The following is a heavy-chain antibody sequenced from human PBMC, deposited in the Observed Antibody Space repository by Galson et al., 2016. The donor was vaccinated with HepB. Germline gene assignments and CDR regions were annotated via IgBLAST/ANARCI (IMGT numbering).Heavy chain of an antibody. D-gene: IGHD7-27*01. V-gene: IGHV1-2*04. CDR3: AIRRTGEKGRPFDY. CDR2: LPPNTGRP. J-gene: IGHJ4*02. Sequence: SVKVSCKGSGYTFTGSYMHWVRQAPGQGLEWMGCLPPNTGRPPSAPQLQGWVTMTRDTSISTVYMEMSRLRSDNTAVYYCAIRRTGEKGRPFDYLGQGTLLTVSS. CDR1: GYTFTGSY.